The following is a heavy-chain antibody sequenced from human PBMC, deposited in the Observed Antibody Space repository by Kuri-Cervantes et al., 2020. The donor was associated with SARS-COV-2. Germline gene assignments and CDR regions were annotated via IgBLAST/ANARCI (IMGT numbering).Heavy chain of an antibody. CDR3: ARGARAFYYYYGMDV. CDR2: ISYDGSNK. Sequence: GESLKTSCAASGFTFSSYAMHWVRQAPGKGLEWVAVISYDGSNKYYADSVKGRFTISRDNSKNTLYLQMNSLRAEDTAVYYCARGARAFYYYYGMDVWGQGTTVTVSS. J-gene: IGHJ6*02. CDR1: GFTFSSYA. V-gene: IGHV3-30-3*01.